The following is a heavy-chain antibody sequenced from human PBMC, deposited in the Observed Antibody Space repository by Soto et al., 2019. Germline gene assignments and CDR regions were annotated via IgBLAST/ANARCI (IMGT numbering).Heavy chain of an antibody. V-gene: IGHV4-61*01. CDR3: ASQFSHTTRINWYYYASSGYVFDY. J-gene: IGHJ4*02. CDR2: IYYSGRT. Sequence: PSETLSLTCTVSGGSVSSGSYYWSWLRQPPGKGLEWIGYIYYSGRTNYNPPLKSRVTISVDTSKNQFSLKLSSVTAADRAVYYCASQFSHTTRINWYYYASSGYVFDYWGQGTLVTVSS. CDR1: GGSVSSGSYY. D-gene: IGHD3-22*01.